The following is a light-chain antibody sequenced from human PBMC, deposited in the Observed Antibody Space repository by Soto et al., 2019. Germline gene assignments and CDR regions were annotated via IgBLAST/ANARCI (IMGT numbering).Light chain of an antibody. CDR3: CSYAGSPRFV. V-gene: IGLV2-11*01. CDR2: DVS. CDR1: SSDVGRYNY. Sequence: SALTQPRSVSGSPGQSVTISCTGTSSDVGRYNYVSWYQHHPGTAPKVMIYDVSERPSGVPDRFSGSKSGNTASLTISGLQAEDEADYYCCSYAGSPRFVFGTGTQVTVL. J-gene: IGLJ1*01.